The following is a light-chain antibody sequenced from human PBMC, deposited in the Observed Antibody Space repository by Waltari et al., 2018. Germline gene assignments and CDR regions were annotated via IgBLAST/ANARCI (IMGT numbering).Light chain of an antibody. CDR2: DVT. CDR1: SSDVAAYDY. CDR3: SSHTSSRTRV. V-gene: IGLV2-14*03. J-gene: IGLJ3*02. Sequence: QSALTQPASVSGSPGQSLTISCTGPSSDVAAYDYVSWYPQHPGKVPKLMIYDVTYRPSGISNRFSGSKSGITAFLTISGLQAEDEADYYCSSHTSSRTRVFGGGTELTVL.